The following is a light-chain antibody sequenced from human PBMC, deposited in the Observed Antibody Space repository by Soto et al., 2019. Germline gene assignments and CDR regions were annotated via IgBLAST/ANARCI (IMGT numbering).Light chain of an antibody. J-gene: IGLJ3*02. CDR1: SSNIGKNY. CDR3: GAWDSSLSAGV. V-gene: IGLV1-51*02. Sequence: QSVLTQPPSVSAAPGQKVTISCSGSSSNIGKNYVSWYQQLPGTAPKLLIYENNKRPSGIPDRMSGSTSGTSATLGITGLQTGDEADYYCGAWDSSLSAGVFGGGTKVTVL. CDR2: ENN.